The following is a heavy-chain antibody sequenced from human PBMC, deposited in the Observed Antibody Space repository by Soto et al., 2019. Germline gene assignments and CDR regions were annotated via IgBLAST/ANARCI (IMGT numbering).Heavy chain of an antibody. D-gene: IGHD5-12*01. J-gene: IGHJ4*02. CDR2: ISSSSSYI. CDR3: ARGASGYGNFDY. Sequence: PGGSLRLSCAASGFTFSSYSMNWVRQAPGKGLEWVSSISSSSSYIYYADSVKGRFTISRDNAKNSLYLQMNSLRVEDTAVYYCARGASGYGNFDYWGQGTLVTVSS. V-gene: IGHV3-21*01. CDR1: GFTFSSYS.